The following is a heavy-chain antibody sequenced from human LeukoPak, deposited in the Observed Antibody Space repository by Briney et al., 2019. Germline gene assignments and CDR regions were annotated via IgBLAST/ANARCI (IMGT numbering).Heavy chain of an antibody. Sequence: GASVKVSCKASGYTFTSYGISWVRQAPGQGLEWMGWISAYNGNTNYAQKLQGRVTMATDTSTSTAYMELRSLRSDDTAVYYCARDRIAAAGDDFDYWGQGTLVTVSS. CDR1: GYTFTSYG. CDR3: ARDRIAAAGDDFDY. CDR2: ISAYNGNT. D-gene: IGHD6-13*01. J-gene: IGHJ4*02. V-gene: IGHV1-18*01.